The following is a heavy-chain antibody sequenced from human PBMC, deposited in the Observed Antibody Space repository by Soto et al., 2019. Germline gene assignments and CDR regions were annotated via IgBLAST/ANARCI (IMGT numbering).Heavy chain of an antibody. J-gene: IGHJ6*03. Sequence: ASVKVSCKASGYTFTSYGISWVRQAPGQGLEWMGWISAYNGNTNYAQKLQGRVTMTTDTSTSTAYMELRSLRSDDTAVYYCARDETTADYYDYMDVWGKGTTVTVSS. CDR1: GYTFTSYG. V-gene: IGHV1-18*01. CDR2: ISAYNGNT. CDR3: ARDETTADYYDYMDV. D-gene: IGHD4-17*01.